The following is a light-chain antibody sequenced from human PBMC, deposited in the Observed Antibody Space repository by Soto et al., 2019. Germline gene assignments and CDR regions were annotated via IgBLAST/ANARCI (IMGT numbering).Light chain of an antibody. CDR3: QSYDTSLSGAVV. V-gene: IGLV1-40*01. Sequence: QSVLPQPPSVSGAPGQRVTISCTGSSSNIGAGYDVHGYQQLPGTAPKLPISGNSTRPSGGPDRFSGSKSCTSASLAITGLQAEDEADYYCQSYDTSLSGAVVFGGGTKLTVL. J-gene: IGLJ2*01. CDR2: GNS. CDR1: SSNIGAGYD.